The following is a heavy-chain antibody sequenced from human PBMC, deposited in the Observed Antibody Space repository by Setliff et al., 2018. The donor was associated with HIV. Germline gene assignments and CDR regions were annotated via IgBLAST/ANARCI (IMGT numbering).Heavy chain of an antibody. J-gene: IGHJ6*03. Sequence: PSETLSLTCAVYGGPFNVHKWNWVRQPPGKGLEWVGDISHTGTTNYNPSLESRLTISVDASRKKISLNIRSVTAADTAVYFCARGQSVSPGPPTHYMDVWGKGTSVTVSS. V-gene: IGHV4-34*01. CDR2: ISHTGTT. CDR1: GGPFNVHK. CDR3: ARGQSVSPGPPTHYMDV.